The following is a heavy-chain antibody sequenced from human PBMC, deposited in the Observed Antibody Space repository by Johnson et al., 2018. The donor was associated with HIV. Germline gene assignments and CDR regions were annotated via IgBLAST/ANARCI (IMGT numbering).Heavy chain of an antibody. Sequence: VQLVESGGGLVQPGGSLRLSCAASGFTFSSYALTWVRQAPGKGLEWVSGISGSGVSTYYADSVQGRFTISSDNSKDTLFLQMDSLRPEDTAVYYCANLLFLQWLAPDDGFDIWGQGTMVTVSS. CDR2: ISGSGVST. CDR1: GFTFSSYA. J-gene: IGHJ3*02. CDR3: ANLLFLQWLAPDDGFDI. V-gene: IGHV3-23*04. D-gene: IGHD3-3*01.